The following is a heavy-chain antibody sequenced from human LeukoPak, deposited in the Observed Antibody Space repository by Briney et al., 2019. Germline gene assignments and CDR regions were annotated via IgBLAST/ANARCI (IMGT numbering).Heavy chain of an antibody. Sequence: PGGSLRLSCAASGFTFSSYSMNWVRQAPGKGLEWVSSISSSSSYIYYADSVKGRFTISRDNAKNSLYLQMNSLRAEDTVVYYCARDQAFSVGAFDIWGRGTMVTVSS. CDR3: ARDQAFSVGAFDI. CDR2: ISSSSSYI. V-gene: IGHV3-21*01. J-gene: IGHJ3*02. CDR1: GFTFSSYS. D-gene: IGHD2/OR15-2a*01.